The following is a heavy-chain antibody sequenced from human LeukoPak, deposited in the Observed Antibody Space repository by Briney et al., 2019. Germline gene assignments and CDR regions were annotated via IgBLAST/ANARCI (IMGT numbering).Heavy chain of an antibody. CDR1: GFTFTNYA. Sequence: GGSLRLSCVASGFTFTNYAMSWVRQAPGKGLEWVSVISGSDGSTYSADSVKGRFTISRDNSKNTLYLQMNNLRAEDTAVYYCANALDFWSGTPLSYYYYYYMDVWGKGTTVTVSS. D-gene: IGHD3-3*01. V-gene: IGHV3-23*01. CDR3: ANALDFWSGTPLSYYYYYYMDV. CDR2: ISGSDGST. J-gene: IGHJ6*03.